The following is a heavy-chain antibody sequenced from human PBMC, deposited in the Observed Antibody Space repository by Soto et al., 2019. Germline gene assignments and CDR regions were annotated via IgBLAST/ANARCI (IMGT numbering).Heavy chain of an antibody. J-gene: IGHJ4*02. CDR3: ASRSGGSYYSGDFDY. D-gene: IGHD1-26*01. V-gene: IGHV1-69*12. Sequence: QVQLVQSGAEVKKPGSSVKVSCKASGGTFSSYAISWVRQAPGQGLEWMGGIIPIFGTANYAQKFQGRVTITADESXXTAYMELSSLRSEDTAVYYCASRSGGSYYSGDFDYWGQGTLVTVSS. CDR1: GGTFSSYA. CDR2: IIPIFGTA.